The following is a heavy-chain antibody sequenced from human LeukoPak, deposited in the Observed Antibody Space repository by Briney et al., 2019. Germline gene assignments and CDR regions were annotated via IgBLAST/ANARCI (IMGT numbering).Heavy chain of an antibody. J-gene: IGHJ3*02. CDR3: ARPDYGGIHAFDI. D-gene: IGHD4-23*01. CDR1: GGSISSSSYY. Sequence: SEALSLTCTDSGGSISSSSYYWGWIRQPPGKGLEWIGSIYYSGSTYYNPSLKSRVTISVDTSKNQFSLKLSSVTAADTAVYYCARPDYGGIHAFDIWGQGTMVTVSS. CDR2: IYYSGST. V-gene: IGHV4-39*01.